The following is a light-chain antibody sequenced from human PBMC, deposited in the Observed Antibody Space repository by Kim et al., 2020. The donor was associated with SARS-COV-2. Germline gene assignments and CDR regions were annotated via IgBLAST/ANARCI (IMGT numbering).Light chain of an antibody. CDR1: SHRSYY. Sequence: ALEKTISITCQGSSHRSYYAGWYQQKPGRAPVLVIYGKNNRPSGIPARFSGSSSGNTASLTSTGGQAEEEADYYCSSRDSSGNHWVFGGGTQLTVL. V-gene: IGLV3-19*01. CDR2: GKN. J-gene: IGLJ3*02. CDR3: SSRDSSGNHWV.